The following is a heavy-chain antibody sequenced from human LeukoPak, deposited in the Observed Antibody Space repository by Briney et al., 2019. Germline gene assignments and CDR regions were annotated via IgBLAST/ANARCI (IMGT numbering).Heavy chain of an antibody. CDR1: GFTFSTYG. CDR2: VRYDGSKK. Sequence: GGSLRLSCAASGFTFSTYGMHWVRQAPGKGLEWVAFVRYDGSKKYYTNSVKGRFTIFRDNSKNTLYLQMNSLRAEDTAVYYCAKSGNSGGPFVYWGRGTLVTVSS. CDR3: AKSGNSGGPFVY. V-gene: IGHV3-30*02. J-gene: IGHJ4*02. D-gene: IGHD4-23*01.